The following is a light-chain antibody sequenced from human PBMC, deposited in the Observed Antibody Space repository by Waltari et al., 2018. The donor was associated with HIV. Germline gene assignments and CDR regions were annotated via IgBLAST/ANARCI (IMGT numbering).Light chain of an antibody. CDR2: KDS. J-gene: IGLJ1*01. CDR3: QSADSSGTYV. Sequence: SYELPQPPSVSVSPGQTARITCPGDALPKQYAYWYQQKPGQAPVLVIYKDSERPSGIAERFSGSSSGTTVTLTISGVQAEDEADYYCQSADSSGTYVFGTGTKVTVL. CDR1: ALPKQY. V-gene: IGLV3-25*03.